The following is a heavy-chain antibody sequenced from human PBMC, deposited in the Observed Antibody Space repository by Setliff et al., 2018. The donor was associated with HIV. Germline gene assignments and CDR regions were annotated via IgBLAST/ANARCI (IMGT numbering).Heavy chain of an antibody. CDR1: GGSISSHY. D-gene: IGHD3-22*01. J-gene: IGHJ3*02. CDR3: ATGRTYYYGTSAYADAFDI. V-gene: IGHV4-59*11. CDR2: IYYSGST. Sequence: SETLSLTCTVSGGSISSHYWSWIRQPPGRGLEWIGYIYYSGSTNYNPSHKSRVTISVDTSKNQFSLRLSFVTAADTAVYYCATGRTYYYGTSAYADAFDIWGQGTMVTVSS.